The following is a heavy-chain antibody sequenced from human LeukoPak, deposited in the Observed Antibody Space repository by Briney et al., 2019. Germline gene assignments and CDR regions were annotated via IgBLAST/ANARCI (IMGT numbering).Heavy chain of an antibody. CDR1: GGSSSGYY. D-gene: IGHD4-17*01. V-gene: IGHV4-34*01. J-gene: IGHJ4*02. Sequence: SETLSLTCAVYGGSSSGYYWSWIRQPPGKGLEWIGEINHSGSTNYNPSLKSRVTISVDTSKNQFSLKLSSVTAADTAVYYCARRRTTVTTSPFDYWGQGTLVTVSS. CDR3: ARRRTTVTTSPFDY. CDR2: INHSGST.